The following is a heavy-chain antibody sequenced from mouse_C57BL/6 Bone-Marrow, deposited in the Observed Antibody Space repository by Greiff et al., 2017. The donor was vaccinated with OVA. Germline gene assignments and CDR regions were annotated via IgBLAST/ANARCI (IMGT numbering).Heavy chain of an antibody. CDR1: GYTFTDYY. J-gene: IGHJ2*01. CDR2: INPNNGGT. D-gene: IGHD3-2*02. CDR3: ARDSSGYGVFDY. Sequence: EVQLQQSGPELVKPGASVKISCKASGYTFTDYYMNWVKQSHGKSLEWIGDINPNNGGTSYNQKFKGKATLTVDKSSSTAYMELRSLTSEDSAVYYCARDSSGYGVFDYWGQGTTLTVSS. V-gene: IGHV1-26*01.